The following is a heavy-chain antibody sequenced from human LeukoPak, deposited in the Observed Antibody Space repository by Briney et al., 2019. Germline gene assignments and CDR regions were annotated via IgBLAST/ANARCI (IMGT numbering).Heavy chain of an antibody. CDR1: GFTFSSYG. CDR3: AKDAFGV. Sequence: GGSLRLSCAASGFTFSSYGMHWVRQAPGKGLEWVAVISYDGSNEYYADSVKGRFTISRDNSKNTLYLQMNSLRAEDTAVYYCAKDAFGVWGQGTTVTVSS. D-gene: IGHD3-10*01. J-gene: IGHJ6*02. V-gene: IGHV3-30*18. CDR2: ISYDGSNE.